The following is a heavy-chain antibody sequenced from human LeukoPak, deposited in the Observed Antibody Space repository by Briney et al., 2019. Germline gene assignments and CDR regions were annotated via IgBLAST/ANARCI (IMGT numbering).Heavy chain of an antibody. CDR3: ARRNSGWPFDW. J-gene: IGHJ4*02. CDR1: GGSISSSSHY. CDR2: IFSSGTT. D-gene: IGHD6-19*01. Sequence: SETLSLTCSVSGGSISSSSHYWGWIRQPPGKVLEWIGHIFSSGTTYYNPSLQSRVTISADTSKNQFSLKVNSVSAADTAVYYCARRNSGWPFDWWGPGSLVTVSS. V-gene: IGHV4-39*01.